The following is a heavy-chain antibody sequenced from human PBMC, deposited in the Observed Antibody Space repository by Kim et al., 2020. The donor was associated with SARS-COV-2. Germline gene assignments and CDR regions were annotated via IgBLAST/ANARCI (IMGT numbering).Heavy chain of an antibody. V-gene: IGHV1-8*01. D-gene: IGHD3-16*01. J-gene: IGHJ4*02. CDR3: ARGRIRGRHFDY. Sequence: GYAPTFQGRVTMTRNTSISTAYMELSSLRSEDTAVYYCARGRIRGRHFDYWGQGTLVTVSS.